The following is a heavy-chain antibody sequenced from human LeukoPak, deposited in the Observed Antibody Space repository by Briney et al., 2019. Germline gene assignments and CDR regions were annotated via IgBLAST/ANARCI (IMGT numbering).Heavy chain of an antibody. V-gene: IGHV1-69*13. Sequence: ASVKVSCKASGGTFSSYAISWVRQAPGQGLEWMGGIILIFGTANYAQKFQGRVTITADESTSTAYMELSSLRSEDTAVYYCARQRAAGYRYGSGSYYQPDYWGQGTLVTVSS. D-gene: IGHD3-10*01. CDR3: ARQRAAGYRYGSGSYYQPDY. J-gene: IGHJ4*02. CDR2: IILIFGTA. CDR1: GGTFSSYA.